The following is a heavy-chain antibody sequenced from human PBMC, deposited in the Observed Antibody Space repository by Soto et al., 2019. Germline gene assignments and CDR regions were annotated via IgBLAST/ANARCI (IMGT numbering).Heavy chain of an antibody. Sequence: TSETLSLTCTVSGGSISSYYWSWIRQPPGKGLEWIGYIYYSGSTNYNPSLKSRVTISVDTSKNQFSLKLSSVTAADTAVYYCARAMTTVTTWWFDPWGQGTLVTVSS. V-gene: IGHV4-59*01. CDR3: ARAMTTVTTWWFDP. CDR1: GGSISSYY. D-gene: IGHD4-17*01. CDR2: IYYSGST. J-gene: IGHJ5*02.